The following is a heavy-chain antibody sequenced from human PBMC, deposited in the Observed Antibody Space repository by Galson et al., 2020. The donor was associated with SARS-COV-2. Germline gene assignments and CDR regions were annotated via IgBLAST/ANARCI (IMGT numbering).Heavy chain of an antibody. CDR2: IKQDGSEK. V-gene: IGHV3-7*05. CDR3: ARDLGTTGTHYYYDYGMDV. J-gene: IGHJ6*02. Sequence: GESLKISCAASGFTFSSYWMSWVRQAPGKGLEWVANIKQDGSEKYYVDSVKGRFTISRDNAKNSLYLQMNSLRAEDTAVYYCARDLGTTGTHYYYDYGMDVWGQGTTVTVSS. D-gene: IGHD1-1*01. CDR1: GFTFSSYW.